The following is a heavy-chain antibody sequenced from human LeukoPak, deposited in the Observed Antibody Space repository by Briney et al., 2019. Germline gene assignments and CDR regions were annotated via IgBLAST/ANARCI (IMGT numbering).Heavy chain of an antibody. D-gene: IGHD6-13*01. V-gene: IGHV3-23*01. CDR3: ARHGSWSFDY. CDR2: ITSGSGSNV. J-gene: IGHJ4*02. CDR1: GFTFSSHA. Sequence: GGSLRLSCAASGFTFSSHAISWVRQAPGKGLEWVSAITSGSGSNVYYTDSLKGRFTMSRDNSKNTLYLQMNSLRAEDTAVYYCARHGSWSFDYWGQGTLVTVSA.